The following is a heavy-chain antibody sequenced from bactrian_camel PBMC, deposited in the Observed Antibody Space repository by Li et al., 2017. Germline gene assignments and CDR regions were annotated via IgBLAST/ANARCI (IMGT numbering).Heavy chain of an antibody. CDR1: GSWYSETTSKYGGLL. J-gene: IGHJ4*01. D-gene: IGHD1*01. V-gene: IGHV3S1*01. CDR3: AADRWSTRCLLREGYEYAV. CDR2: IDSGTT. Sequence: QVQLEESGGGSVQAGGSMRLSCSASGSWYSETTSKYGGLLMAWFRQAPDQEREGVASIDSGTTSYADSVKGRFTISRDNAKNTLYLQMNSLKPEDTAMYYCAADRWSTRCLLREGYEYAVWGQGTQVTVS.